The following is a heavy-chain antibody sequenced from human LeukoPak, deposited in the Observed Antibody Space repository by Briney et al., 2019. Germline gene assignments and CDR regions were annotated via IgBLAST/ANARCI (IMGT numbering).Heavy chain of an antibody. CDR3: ARGDWGSPDYYYMDV. D-gene: IGHD7-27*01. J-gene: IGHJ6*03. Sequence: SETLSLTCTVSGGSISSYYWSWIRQPPGKGLEWIGFIYYSGSTNYKPSLKSRVTISVDTSKNQFSLKLSSVTAADTAVYYCARGDWGSPDYYYMDVWGKGTTVTISS. V-gene: IGHV4-59*01. CDR1: GGSISSYY. CDR2: IYYSGST.